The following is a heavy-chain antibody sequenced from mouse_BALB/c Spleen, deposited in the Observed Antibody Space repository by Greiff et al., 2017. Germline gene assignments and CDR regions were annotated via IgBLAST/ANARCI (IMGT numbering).Heavy chain of an antibody. CDR1: GYTFTSYW. J-gene: IGHJ4*01. CDR3: ARGVLRDYAMDY. D-gene: IGHD1-1*01. Sequence: QVQLQQSGAELAKPGASVKMSCKASGYTFTSYWMHWVKQRPGQGLEWIGYINPSTGYTEYNQKFKDKATLTADKSSSTAYMQLSSLTSEDSAVYYCARGVLRDYAMDYWGQGTSVTVSS. V-gene: IGHV1-7*01. CDR2: INPSTGYT.